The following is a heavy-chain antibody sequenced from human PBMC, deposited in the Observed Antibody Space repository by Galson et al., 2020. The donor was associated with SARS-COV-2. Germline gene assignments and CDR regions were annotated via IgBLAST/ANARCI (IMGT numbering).Heavy chain of an antibody. D-gene: IGHD3-22*01. CDR2: IWYDGSNK. J-gene: IGHJ4*02. CDR1: GFTFSSYG. V-gene: IGHV3-33*06. Sequence: GSLRLSCAATGFTFSSYGMHWVRQAPGKGLAWVAVIWYDGSNKYYADSVKGRFTISRDNSKNTLYLQMNSLRAEDTAVYYCAKSYDSSASLDYWGQGTLVTVSS. CDR3: AKSYDSSASLDY.